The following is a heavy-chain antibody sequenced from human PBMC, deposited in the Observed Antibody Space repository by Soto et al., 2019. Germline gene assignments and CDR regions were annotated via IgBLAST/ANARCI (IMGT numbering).Heavy chain of an antibody. CDR3: TGDSRTGRIPLSDRLDP. CDR2: IIPIFGTA. V-gene: IGHV1-69*12. Sequence: QVQLVQSGAEVKKPGSSVKVSCKASGGTFSSYAISWVRQAPGQGLEWMGGIIPIFGTANYAQKFQGRGTITADEATRPDTMELGSPGHEDTAVYYCTGDSRTGRIPLSDRLDPWGQGTLVTV. D-gene: IGHD5-18*01. J-gene: IGHJ5*02. CDR1: GGTFSSYA.